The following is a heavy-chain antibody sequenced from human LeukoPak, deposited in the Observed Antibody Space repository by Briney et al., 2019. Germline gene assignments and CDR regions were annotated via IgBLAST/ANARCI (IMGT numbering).Heavy chain of an antibody. CDR2: ISSGSTTI. V-gene: IGHV3-48*04. CDR1: GFTFSTYS. CDR3: ARDRFGESSSDY. Sequence: PGGSLRLSCAASGFTFSTYSMNWVRQAPGKGLEWLSSISSGSTTIYYADSVKGRFTISRDNAKNSLYLQMNSLRAEDTAVYYCARDRFGESSSDYWGQGTLVTVSS. J-gene: IGHJ4*02. D-gene: IGHD3-10*01.